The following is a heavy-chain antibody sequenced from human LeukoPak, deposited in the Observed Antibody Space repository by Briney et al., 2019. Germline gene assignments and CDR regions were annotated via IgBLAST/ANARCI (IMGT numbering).Heavy chain of an antibody. V-gene: IGHV1-2*02. CDR3: ARDMLSRYYDSSGYYYFDY. Sequence: ASVKVSCKASGYTFTGYYMHWVRQAPGQGLEWMGWINPNSGGTNYAQKFQGRVTMTRDTSISTAYMELSRLRSDDAAVYYCARDMLSRYYDSSGYYYFDYWGQGILVTVSS. D-gene: IGHD3-22*01. CDR1: GYTFTGYY. CDR2: INPNSGGT. J-gene: IGHJ4*02.